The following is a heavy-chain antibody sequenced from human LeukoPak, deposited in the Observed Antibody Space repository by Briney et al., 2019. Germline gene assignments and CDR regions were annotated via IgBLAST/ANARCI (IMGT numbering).Heavy chain of an antibody. Sequence: GGSVTVSCAASGFTFSSYIMNWVRQAPGKGLEWLSSIISGGGYIIYADALKGRFTISRDKAKNSPYLQMNSLRAEDAAVYYCAREQTTVSPQGWGQGTLVTVSS. V-gene: IGHV3-21*01. CDR3: AREQTTVSPQG. J-gene: IGHJ4*02. CDR2: IISGGGYI. D-gene: IGHD4-11*01. CDR1: GFTFSSYI.